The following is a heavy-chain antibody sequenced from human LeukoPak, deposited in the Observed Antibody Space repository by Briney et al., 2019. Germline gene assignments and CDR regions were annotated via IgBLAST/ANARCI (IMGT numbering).Heavy chain of an antibody. CDR1: GFTFSSYA. Sequence: GGSLRLSCAASGFTFSSYAMSLVRQAPGKGLEWISVISGSGGTTYYADSVKGRFTISRHNSKNTLYLQMNSLRAEDTAVYYCTRGSVEVVVAATGIDYWGQGTLVTVSS. J-gene: IGHJ4*02. CDR3: TRGSVEVVVAATGIDY. V-gene: IGHV3-23*01. CDR2: ISGSGGTT. D-gene: IGHD2-15*01.